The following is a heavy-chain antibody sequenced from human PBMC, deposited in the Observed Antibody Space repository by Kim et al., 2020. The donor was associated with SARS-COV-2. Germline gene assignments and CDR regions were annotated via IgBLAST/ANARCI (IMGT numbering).Heavy chain of an antibody. CDR1: EFTFEDYG. V-gene: IGHV3-20*04. D-gene: IGHD2-2*02. Sequence: GGSLRLSCGASEFTFEDYGMSWVRQGPGKGLEWVSGIHGNGGSARYADHVQGRFTVSRNNAKDSLFLQMDSLRVEDTAVYYCVRGYTWIDGDYAFDNWGQGTMVTVTS. CDR2: IHGNGGSA. CDR3: VRGYTWIDGDYAFDN. J-gene: IGHJ3*02.